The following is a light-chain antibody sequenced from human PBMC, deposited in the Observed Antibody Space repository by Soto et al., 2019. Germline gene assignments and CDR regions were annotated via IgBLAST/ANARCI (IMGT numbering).Light chain of an antibody. Sequence: QTVVTQEPSFSVSPGGTVTLTCGLSSGSVSTSYYPSWYQQTPGQAPRTLIYSTNTRSSGVPDRFSGSILGNKAALTITGAQADDECEYYCVLYMGSGISIFGGGTQLTVL. V-gene: IGLV8-61*01. CDR1: SGSVSTSYY. J-gene: IGLJ2*01. CDR2: STN. CDR3: VLYMGSGISI.